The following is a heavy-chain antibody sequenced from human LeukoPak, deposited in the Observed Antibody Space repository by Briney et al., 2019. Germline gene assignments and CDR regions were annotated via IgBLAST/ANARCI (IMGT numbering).Heavy chain of an antibody. D-gene: IGHD3-16*02. V-gene: IGHV3-23*01. Sequence: GGSLRLSCAASGFSFSSYAMSWVRQAPGKGLEWVSTISDSGDNTYYADSVKGRFTISRDNSKNTLYLQMKSLRAEDTALYYCAKDGSFYGFSDYWGQGTLVTVSS. J-gene: IGHJ4*02. CDR2: ISDSGDNT. CDR1: GFSFSSYA. CDR3: AKDGSFYGFSDY.